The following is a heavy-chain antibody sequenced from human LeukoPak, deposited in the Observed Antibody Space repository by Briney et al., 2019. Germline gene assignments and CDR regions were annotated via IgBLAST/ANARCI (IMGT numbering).Heavy chain of an antibody. CDR1: GFTFSYAW. CDR3: TTDDYDILTGDYFFDS. D-gene: IGHD3-9*01. V-gene: IGHV3-15*01. CDR2: IKSESDGGTP. Sequence: GGSLRLSCTASGFTFSYAWMSWIRQAPGKGLEWVGRIKSESDGGTPDYAAPVKGRFTLSRDDSKNTLYLQMNSLKSEDTGVYYCTTDDYDILTGDYFFDSWGQGTLVTVSS. J-gene: IGHJ4*02.